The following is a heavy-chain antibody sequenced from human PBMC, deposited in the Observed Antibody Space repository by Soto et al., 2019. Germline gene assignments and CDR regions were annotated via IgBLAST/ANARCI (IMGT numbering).Heavy chain of an antibody. J-gene: IGHJ2*01. CDR3: VRPDFGDYWYFDL. D-gene: IGHD4-17*01. Sequence: QDQLVQSGAEVKKPGSSVKVSCKAFGGPFSSHTFSWVRQAPGQGLEWMGRIIPALGTTTYAQKFQGRVTITADESVTTVYMELTSLRTEDRAVYYCVRPDFGDYWYFDLWGRGTLVTVSS. CDR1: GGPFSSHT. CDR2: IIPALGTT. V-gene: IGHV1-69*08.